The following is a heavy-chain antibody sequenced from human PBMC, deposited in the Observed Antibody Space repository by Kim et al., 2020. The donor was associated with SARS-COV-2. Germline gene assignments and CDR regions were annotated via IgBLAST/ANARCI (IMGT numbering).Heavy chain of an antibody. J-gene: IGHJ6*02. CDR3: TRCVRSSYGMDV. D-gene: IGHD3-3*01. CDR2: T. Sequence: TDYAAPVQGRCTISRDDTKNTLYQQMNSLKPEDTAVYYCTRCVRSSYGMDVWGQGTTVTVSS. V-gene: IGHV3-15*01.